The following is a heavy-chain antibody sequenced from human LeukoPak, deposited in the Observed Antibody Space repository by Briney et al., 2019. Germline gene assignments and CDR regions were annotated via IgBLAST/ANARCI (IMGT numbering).Heavy chain of an antibody. CDR3: ARGVIVVVVAATYFDY. J-gene: IGHJ4*02. CDR1: GGSISSGGYY. Sequence: SETLSLTCTVSGGSISSGGYYWSWIRQHPGKGLEWIGEINHSGSTNYNPSLKSRVTISVDTSKNQFSLKLSSVTAADTAVYYCARGVIVVVVAATYFDYWGQGTLVTVSS. CDR2: INHSGST. D-gene: IGHD2-15*01. V-gene: IGHV4-39*07.